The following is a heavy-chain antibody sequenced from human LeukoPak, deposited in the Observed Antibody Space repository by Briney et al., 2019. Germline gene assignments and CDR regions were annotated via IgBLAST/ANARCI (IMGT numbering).Heavy chain of an antibody. CDR2: IIPIFGTA. CDR3: ARDSRLIWFGELSEENWFDP. Sequence: SVKVSCKASGGTCSSYAISWVRQAPGQGLEWMGGIIPIFGTANYAQKFQGRVTITADESTSTAYMELSSLRSEDTAVYYCARDSRLIWFGELSEENWFDPWGQGTLVTVSS. CDR1: GGTCSSYA. D-gene: IGHD3-10*01. V-gene: IGHV1-69*01. J-gene: IGHJ5*02.